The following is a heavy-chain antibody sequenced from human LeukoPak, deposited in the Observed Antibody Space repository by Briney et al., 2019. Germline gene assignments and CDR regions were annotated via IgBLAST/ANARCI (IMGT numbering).Heavy chain of an antibody. Sequence: SETLSLTCAVHGGSFSGYHWNWIRQFPGKGLEWIGEINDRGHTNYNPSLESRVTISVDTSKKQFSPKLSSVAAADTAVYYCARDPTTVVTTPYYFDFWGQGTLVTVSS. D-gene: IGHD4-23*01. CDR3: ARDPTTVVTTPYYFDF. J-gene: IGHJ4*02. V-gene: IGHV4-34*01. CDR1: GGSFSGYH. CDR2: INDRGHT.